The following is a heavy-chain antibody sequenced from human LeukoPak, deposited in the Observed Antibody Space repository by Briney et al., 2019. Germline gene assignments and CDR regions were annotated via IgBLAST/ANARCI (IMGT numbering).Heavy chain of an antibody. Sequence: GGSLRLSCAASGFTFSSYAMHWVRQTPGKGLEWVAFIQYNGNNKYYIDSVKGRFTISRDNAKNTVFLQMNSLTSEDTAVYYCGKEGTGFDSAFDIRGQGTMVTVSS. CDR2: IQYNGNNK. V-gene: IGHV3-30*02. J-gene: IGHJ3*02. CDR1: GFTFSSYA. D-gene: IGHD3/OR15-3a*01. CDR3: GKEGTGFDSAFDI.